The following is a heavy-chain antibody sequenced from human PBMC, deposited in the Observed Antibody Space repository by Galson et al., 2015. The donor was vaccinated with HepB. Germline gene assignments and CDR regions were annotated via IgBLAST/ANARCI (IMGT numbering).Heavy chain of an antibody. CDR2: IRSKTDGGTT. Sequence: SLRLSCAASGFTFGNGWMNWFRQAPGKGLEWVGRIRSKTDGGTTDYAAPVEGRFVISRDDSKSILYLQMNSLKTEDTAVYYCATPRVPAAGRTDYWGQGTLVTVSS. CDR1: GFTFGNGW. J-gene: IGHJ4*02. D-gene: IGHD2-2*01. CDR3: ATPRVPAAGRTDY. V-gene: IGHV3-15*01.